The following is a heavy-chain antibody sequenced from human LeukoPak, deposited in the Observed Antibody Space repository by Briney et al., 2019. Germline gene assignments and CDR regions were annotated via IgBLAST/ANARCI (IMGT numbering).Heavy chain of an antibody. CDR2: LKSKAAGGTS. CDR3: TTGNY. V-gene: IGHV3-15*01. Sequence: GGSLRLSCAASGFSFTDAWMSWVRQAPGKGLEWVGHLKSKAAGGTSDYAAPVKARFTISGDDSKNTLYLQMNSLKTEDTAVYYCTTGNYWGQGTLVTVSS. J-gene: IGHJ4*02. CDR1: GFSFTDAW.